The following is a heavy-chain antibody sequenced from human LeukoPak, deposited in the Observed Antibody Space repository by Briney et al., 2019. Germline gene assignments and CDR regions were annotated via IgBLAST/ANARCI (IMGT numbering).Heavy chain of an antibody. CDR3: ARGDGDYGDYVGY. CDR2: ISSSSSAI. CDR1: GFTFSSYS. V-gene: IGHV3-48*04. J-gene: IGHJ4*02. Sequence: GGSLRLSCAASGFTFSSYSMNWVRQAPGKGLEWVSYISSSSSAIYYADSVKGRFIISRDNAKNSLYLQMNSLRAEDTAVYYCARGDGDYGDYVGYWGQGTLVTVSS. D-gene: IGHD4-17*01.